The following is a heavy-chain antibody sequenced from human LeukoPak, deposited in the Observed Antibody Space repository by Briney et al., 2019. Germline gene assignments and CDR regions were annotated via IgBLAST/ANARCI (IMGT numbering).Heavy chain of an antibody. Sequence: ASVRVSCKASGYTFTGYYMHWVRQAPGQGLEWMGWINPNSGGTNYAQKFQGRVTMTRDTSISTAYMELSRLRSDDTAVYYCARDRGSYFSDAFDIWGQGTMVTV. V-gene: IGHV1-2*02. CDR3: ARDRGSYFSDAFDI. J-gene: IGHJ3*02. D-gene: IGHD1-26*01. CDR2: INPNSGGT. CDR1: GYTFTGYY.